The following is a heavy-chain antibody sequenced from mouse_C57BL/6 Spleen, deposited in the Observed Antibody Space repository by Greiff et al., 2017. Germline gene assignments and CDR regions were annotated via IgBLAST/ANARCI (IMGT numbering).Heavy chain of an antibody. CDR1: GYTFPSYW. Sequence: QVQLQQPGAELVMPGASVKLSCKASGYTFPSYWMHWVKQRPGQGLEWIGEIDPSDSYTNYNQKFKGKSTLTVDKSSSTAYMQLSSLTSEDSAVYYCARHFDYWGQGTTLTVSS. J-gene: IGHJ2*01. CDR3: ARHFDY. CDR2: IDPSDSYT. V-gene: IGHV1-69*01.